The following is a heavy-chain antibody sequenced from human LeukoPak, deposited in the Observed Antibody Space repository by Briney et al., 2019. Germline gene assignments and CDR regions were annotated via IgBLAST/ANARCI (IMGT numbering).Heavy chain of an antibody. D-gene: IGHD3-3*01. Sequence: PSETLSLTCTVSGGSISSSSYYWGWLRQPPGKGLEWIGSIYYSGSTYYNPSLKSRVTISVDTSKNQFSLKLSSVTAAGTAVYYCAGSYYDFWSGYFDYWGQGTLVTVSS. CDR2: IYYSGST. J-gene: IGHJ4*02. CDR3: AGSYYDFWSGYFDY. V-gene: IGHV4-39*01. CDR1: GGSISSSSYY.